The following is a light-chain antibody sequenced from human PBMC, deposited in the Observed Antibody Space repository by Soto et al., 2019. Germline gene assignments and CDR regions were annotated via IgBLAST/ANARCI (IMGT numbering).Light chain of an antibody. Sequence: DIQMTQSPSTLSASVGDRVTFTCRASQNINNWLAWYQQKPGKAPKLLIFDASSSESGVPSRFSGSGSGTEFTLTISSLQPDDFASYYCQQYHTSWTFGQGTNVDIK. CDR2: DAS. CDR1: QNINNW. V-gene: IGKV1-5*01. CDR3: QQYHTSWT. J-gene: IGKJ1*01.